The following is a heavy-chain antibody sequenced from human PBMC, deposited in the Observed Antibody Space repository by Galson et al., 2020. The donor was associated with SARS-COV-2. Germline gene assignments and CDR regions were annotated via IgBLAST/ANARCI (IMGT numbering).Heavy chain of an antibody. CDR3: TRDCCSGSYSGY. D-gene: IGHD1-26*01. CDR1: GFSVSSNY. V-gene: IGHV3-66*03. CDR2: IHNTGST. J-gene: IGHJ4*02. Sequence: GGSLRLSCAGSGFSVSSNYMNWVRQAPGKGLEWVSAIHNTGSTYYADSVKGRFTITRDNAKNTLYLQMNSLRVEDTAVYYCTRDCCSGSYSGYWGRGTLVTVSS.